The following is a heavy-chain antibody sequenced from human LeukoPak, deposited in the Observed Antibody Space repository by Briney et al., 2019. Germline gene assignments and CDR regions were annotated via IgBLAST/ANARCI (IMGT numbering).Heavy chain of an antibody. V-gene: IGHV3-21*01. CDR3: ARDRDTGRVGTTDFDY. CDR2: ISSSSSYI. CDR1: GFTFSSYS. Sequence: GGSLRLSCAASGFTFSSYSMNWVRQAPGKGLEWVSSISSSSSYIHYADSVKGRFTISRDNAKNSLFLQMNSLRAEDTAVYYCARDRDTGRVGTTDFDYWGQGTLVTVSS. D-gene: IGHD5-12*01. J-gene: IGHJ4*02.